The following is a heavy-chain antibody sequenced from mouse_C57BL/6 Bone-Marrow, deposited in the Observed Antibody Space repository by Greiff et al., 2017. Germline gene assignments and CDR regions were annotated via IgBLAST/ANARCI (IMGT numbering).Heavy chain of an antibody. D-gene: IGHD2-3*01. CDR3: STIDGNYFDF. CDR2: IDPEIGGT. V-gene: IGHV14-4*01. Sequence: EVQLQQSGAELVRPGASVKLSCTASGFNFNDYYLHWVKHRPEQGLEWIGWIDPEIGGTDYASKFHGKATITSDTSSNTAYLQLSSLTSEDTAVYYCSTIDGNYFDFWGQGTPLTVAS. CDR1: GFNFNDYY. J-gene: IGHJ2*01.